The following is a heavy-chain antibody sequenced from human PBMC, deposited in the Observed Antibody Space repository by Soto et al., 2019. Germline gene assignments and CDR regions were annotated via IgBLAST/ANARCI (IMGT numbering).Heavy chain of an antibody. CDR3: ARDPDTMVRGVEDV. CDR1: GFTFSSYA. V-gene: IGHV3-64*01. Sequence: GGSLRLSCAASGFTFSSYAMHWVRHAPGKGLEYVSAISSNGGSTYYANSVKGRFTISRDNSKNTLYLQMGSLRAEDMAVYYCARDPDTMVRGVEDVWGKGTTVTVSS. J-gene: IGHJ6*04. CDR2: ISSNGGST. D-gene: IGHD3-10*01.